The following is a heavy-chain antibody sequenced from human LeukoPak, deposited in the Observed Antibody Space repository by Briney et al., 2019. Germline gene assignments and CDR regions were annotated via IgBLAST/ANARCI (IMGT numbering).Heavy chain of an antibody. CDR2: IKQDGSEK. J-gene: IGHJ5*01. D-gene: IGHD5-18*01. V-gene: IGHV3-7*01. Sequence: GTLRPSPAPSRFTFSSSWMSWVRPAPGKGLEWVSNIKQDGSEKNYVHSVKVRFTISRDNAKTYLYLKVNSMRAEDTPVYSFARPGRGRIWLTRFDTWGQGSLVT. CDR1: RFTFSSSW. CDR3: ARPGRGRIWLTRFDT.